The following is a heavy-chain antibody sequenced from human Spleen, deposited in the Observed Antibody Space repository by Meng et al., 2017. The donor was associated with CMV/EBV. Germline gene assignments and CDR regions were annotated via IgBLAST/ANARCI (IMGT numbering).Heavy chain of an antibody. V-gene: IGHV3-48*03. Sequence: GESLKISCVASGFTFSSYEMNWVRQAPGKGLEWVSYISSSGRTIYYADSVKGRFTISRDIAKNSLYLQMNSLRAEDTAVYYCARDFNGWYYYYGMDVWGQGTTVTVSS. CDR2: ISSSGRTI. J-gene: IGHJ6*02. CDR3: ARDFNGWYYYYGMDV. CDR1: GFTFSSYE. D-gene: IGHD6-19*01.